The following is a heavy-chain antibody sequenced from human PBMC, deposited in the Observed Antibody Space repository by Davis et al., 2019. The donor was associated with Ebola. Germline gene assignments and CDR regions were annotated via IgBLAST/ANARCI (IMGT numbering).Heavy chain of an antibody. D-gene: IGHD1-20*01. J-gene: IGHJ4*02. V-gene: IGHV3-53*01. CDR3: ATNNFWRFEN. Sequence: GESLKISCAASGFIVSGKFMSWVRQTPRKRLEWVSVISSGGNTYYADSVKGRFTISRDNAKNSLYLQMISLRAEDTALYYCATNNFWRFENWGLGTLVTVSS. CDR1: GFIVSGKF. CDR2: ISSGGNT.